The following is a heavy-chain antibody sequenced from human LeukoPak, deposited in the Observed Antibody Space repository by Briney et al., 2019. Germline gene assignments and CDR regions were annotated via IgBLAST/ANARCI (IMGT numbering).Heavy chain of an antibody. J-gene: IGHJ3*02. CDR1: GGSISSHY. CDR2: IYYSGST. V-gene: IGHV4-59*11. Sequence: SDTLSLTCTVSGGSISSHYWSWIRQPPGKGLEWSGYIYYSGSTNYNPSLKSRVTISVDTSKHQFSLKLSSVTAADTAVYYCARDDSNYGMRGDAFDIWGQGTMVTVSS. CDR3: ARDDSNYGMRGDAFDI. D-gene: IGHD4-11*01.